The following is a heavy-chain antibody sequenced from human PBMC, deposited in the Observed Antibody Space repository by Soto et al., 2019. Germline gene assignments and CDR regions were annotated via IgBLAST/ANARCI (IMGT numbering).Heavy chain of an antibody. CDR3: ATASLRYFDWLLSYGTQKKGPLDY. V-gene: IGHV4-39*07. J-gene: IGHJ4*02. CDR1: GGYIVSXXCX. D-gene: IGHD3-9*01. Sequence: SVTMCVTCTVAGGYIVSXXCXWGXXXXXXXXXLXXXXXIYYSGSTYYNPSSKSRVTISVDTSKNQFSLKLSSLRSEDTAVYYCATASLRYFDWLLSYGTQKKGPLDYWGQGTLVTVSS. CDR2: IYYSGST.